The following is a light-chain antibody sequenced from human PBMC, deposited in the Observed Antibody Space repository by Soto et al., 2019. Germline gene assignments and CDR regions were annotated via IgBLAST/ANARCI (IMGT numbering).Light chain of an antibody. CDR2: AAS. V-gene: IGKV1-9*01. Sequence: DIQLTQSPSFLSASVGDRVIITCRASQGINSYLAWYQQKPGKVPKLLIYAASTLQSGVPSRFSGSGSGTEFTLTISSLQPEDFAAYYCQQPNSYPHTFGGGTKVEIK. CDR1: QGINSY. CDR3: QQPNSYPHT. J-gene: IGKJ4*01.